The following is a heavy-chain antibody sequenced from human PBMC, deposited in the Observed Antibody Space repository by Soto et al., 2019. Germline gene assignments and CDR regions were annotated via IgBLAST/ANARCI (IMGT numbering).Heavy chain of an antibody. J-gene: IGHJ4*02. Sequence: QLQLQESGPGLVKPSETLSLTCTVSGGSISSSSYYWGWIRQPPGKGLEWIGSIYYSGSTYYNPSLKSRVTIAVDSSKIQSSLRLGAVTAADTAVYYCAIQGYYYDSSGYWPYWGQGTLVTVSS. V-gene: IGHV4-39*01. CDR3: AIQGYYYDSSGYWPY. D-gene: IGHD3-22*01. CDR2: IYYSGST. CDR1: GGSISSSSYY.